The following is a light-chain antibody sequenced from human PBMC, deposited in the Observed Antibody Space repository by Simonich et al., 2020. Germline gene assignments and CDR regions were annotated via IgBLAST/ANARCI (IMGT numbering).Light chain of an antibody. CDR3: QQYYSPRT. Sequence: DIVMTQSPDSLAVSLGERATINCKSSQSVLYRSNNKTYLAWYQQKPGHTPKLLIYLASTREARAPDRFSASGSGTDFTHTISSLQAEDLAVFYCQQYYSPRTFGQGTKVEIK. V-gene: IGKV4-1*01. CDR2: LAS. CDR1: QSVLYRSNNKTY. J-gene: IGKJ1*01.